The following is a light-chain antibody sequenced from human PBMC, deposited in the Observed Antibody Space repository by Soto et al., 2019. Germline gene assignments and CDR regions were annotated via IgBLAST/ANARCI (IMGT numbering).Light chain of an antibody. CDR1: SSDVGFSNY. V-gene: IGLV2-14*03. J-gene: IGLJ1*01. CDR2: DVT. Sequence: QSALTQPASVSGSPGQSITISCTGTSSDVGFSNYVSWYQQHPGKAPKLMIYDVTNRPSGVSNRFSGSKSGYTASLTISGLQAEDEADYYCCSYTSNSDYVFGGGTKLTVL. CDR3: CSYTSNSDYV.